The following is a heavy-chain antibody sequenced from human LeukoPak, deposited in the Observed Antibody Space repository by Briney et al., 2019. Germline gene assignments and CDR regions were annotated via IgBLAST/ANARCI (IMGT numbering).Heavy chain of an antibody. Sequence: PGGSLRLSCAASGFTFSSHAMNWVRQAPGKGLEWVSGISGSGGSTYYADSVKGRFTISRDNSNNILYLQMNSLRAEDTAVYYCAKEWQQSYWGQGTLVTVSS. V-gene: IGHV3-23*01. CDR1: GFTFSSHA. D-gene: IGHD3-10*01. CDR2: ISGSGGST. CDR3: AKEWQQSY. J-gene: IGHJ4*02.